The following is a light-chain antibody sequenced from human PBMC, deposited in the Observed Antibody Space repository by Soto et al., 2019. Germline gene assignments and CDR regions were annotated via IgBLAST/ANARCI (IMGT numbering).Light chain of an antibody. V-gene: IGKV1-8*01. CDR2: DAS. Sequence: AIRMTQSPSSFSASPGDRATLTCRASQGISSYLAWYQQKPGNAPKLLIYDASTMQSAVPSRFSGSGSGTDFTLTISSLESEDFAAYYCQQYYSYPPTFGQGTKVEIK. J-gene: IGKJ1*01. CDR1: QGISSY. CDR3: QQYYSYPPT.